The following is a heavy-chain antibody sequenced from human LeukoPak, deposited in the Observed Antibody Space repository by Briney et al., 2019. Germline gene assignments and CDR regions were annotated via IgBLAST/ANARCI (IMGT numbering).Heavy chain of an antibody. CDR2: INEGGNEK. J-gene: IGHJ4*02. Sequence: GGSLRPFCAASGFTFRNYWMSWVRQVPGKGLEWVVDINEGGNEKNYVDSVKGRFTASRDNAQNSLYLQMNSLRVEDTAVYYCARALLAVAGMGTGFDYWGQGTPVTVSS. D-gene: IGHD6-19*01. V-gene: IGHV3-7*03. CDR1: GFTFRNYW. CDR3: ARALLAVAGMGTGFDY.